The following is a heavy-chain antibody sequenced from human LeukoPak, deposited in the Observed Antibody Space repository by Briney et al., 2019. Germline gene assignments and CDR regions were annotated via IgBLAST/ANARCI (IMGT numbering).Heavy chain of an antibody. Sequence: GGSLRLSCAVSGFTFSNYWMSWVRQPPGKGLEWVATIKQDGSEKFYVDSVKGRFTISRDNAKNSLYLQMNSLRVEDTAVYYCTRDPRRLDYLGQGTLVTVSS. CDR2: IKQDGSEK. CDR3: TRDPRRLDY. V-gene: IGHV3-7*03. J-gene: IGHJ4*02. CDR1: GFTFSNYW.